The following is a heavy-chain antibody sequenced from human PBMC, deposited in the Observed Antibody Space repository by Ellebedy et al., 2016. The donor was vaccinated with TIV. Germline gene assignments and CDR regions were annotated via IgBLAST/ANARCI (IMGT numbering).Heavy chain of an antibody. CDR1: GFTFSSYS. D-gene: IGHD3-22*01. CDR2: ISSSSSTI. V-gene: IGHV3-48*04. J-gene: IGHJ4*02. Sequence: GGSLRLSXAASGFTFSSYSMNWVRQAPGKGLEWVSYISSSSSTIYYADSVKGRFTISRDNAKNSLYLQMNSLRAEDTAVYYCARVGYYYDSSGYSSYFDYWGQGTLVTVSS. CDR3: ARVGYYYDSSGYSSYFDY.